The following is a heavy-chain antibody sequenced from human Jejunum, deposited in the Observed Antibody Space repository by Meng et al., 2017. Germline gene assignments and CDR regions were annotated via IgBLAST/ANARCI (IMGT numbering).Heavy chain of an antibody. CDR1: GDSISSGEYF. CDR3: ARGELLWDY. Sequence: VHLQGPGPGLLKPSQPLSLTCTVSGDSISSGEYFWSWIRQPPVKGLEWIGYMDYRGSTFYNPSLKSRVTISVDTSKNQFSLKLSSVTAADTAVYFCARGELLWDYWGQGTLVTVSS. J-gene: IGHJ4*02. V-gene: IGHV4-30-4*01. CDR2: MDYRGST. D-gene: IGHD2-2*01.